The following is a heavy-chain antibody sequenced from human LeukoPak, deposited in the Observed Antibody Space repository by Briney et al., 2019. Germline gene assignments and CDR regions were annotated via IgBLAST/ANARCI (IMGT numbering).Heavy chain of an antibody. J-gene: IGHJ5*02. Sequence: AASVKVSCKASGGTFSSYAISWVRQAPGQGLEWMGGIIPIFGTANYAQKFQGRVTITADESTSTAYMELSSLRSEDTAVYYCARDLRSTGWFDPWGQGTLVTVSS. V-gene: IGHV1-69*13. CDR3: ARDLRSTGWFDP. CDR1: GGTFSSYA. CDR2: IIPIFGTA. D-gene: IGHD1-14*01.